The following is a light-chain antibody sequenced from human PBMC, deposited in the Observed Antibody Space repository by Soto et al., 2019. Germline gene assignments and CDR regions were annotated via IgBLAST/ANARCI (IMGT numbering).Light chain of an antibody. J-gene: IGLJ1*01. CDR3: AAWDDSLNRYV. CDR2: SDN. V-gene: IGLV1-44*01. Sequence: QSVLTQPPSASGTPGQRVTISCSGSSSNIGGNAVNWYQQLPGKAPKLLIYSDNQQPSGVPDRFSGSKSGTSASLAISGLQSEDEADYHCAAWDDSLNRYVFGIGTKLTVL. CDR1: SSNIGGNA.